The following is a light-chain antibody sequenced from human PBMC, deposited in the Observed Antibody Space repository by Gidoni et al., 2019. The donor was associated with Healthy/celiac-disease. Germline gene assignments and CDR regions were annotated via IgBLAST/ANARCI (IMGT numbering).Light chain of an antibody. CDR1: SGSIASNY. CDR2: EDN. V-gene: IGLV6-57*04. Sequence: NFILTHPHSGSSSPGKTVTISCTRSSGSIASNYVKWYQQRPGSAPTTVIYEDNQRPSGVPDRFSGSIDSSSNSASLTISGLKTEDEADYYCQSYDSSNVVFGGGTKLTVL. J-gene: IGLJ2*01. CDR3: QSYDSSNVV.